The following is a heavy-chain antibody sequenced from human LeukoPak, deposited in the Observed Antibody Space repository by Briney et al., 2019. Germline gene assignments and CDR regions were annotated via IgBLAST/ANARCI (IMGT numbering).Heavy chain of an antibody. V-gene: IGHV4-39*01. Sequence: SETLSLTCTVSGVSISSRSYYWGWIRQPPGKGLEWIGNIFYSGSTYYNPSLESRVTISVDTSKNQFSLKLSSVTAADTAVYYCARPYDSSGYFYLWGQGTLVTVSS. J-gene: IGHJ5*02. D-gene: IGHD3-22*01. CDR2: IFYSGST. CDR1: GVSISSRSYY. CDR3: ARPYDSSGYFYL.